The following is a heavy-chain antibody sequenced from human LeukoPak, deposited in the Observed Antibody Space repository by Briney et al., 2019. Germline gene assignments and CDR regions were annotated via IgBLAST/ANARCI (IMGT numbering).Heavy chain of an antibody. CDR1: GFTFSSYW. Sequence: GGSLRLSCAASGFTFSSYWMHWVRQAPGKGLVWVSRTNSDGSSTSYADSVKGRFTISRDNAKNTLYLQMNSLRAEDTAVYYCAREGVHYASGSYSYYFDYWGQGTLVTVSS. CDR3: AREGVHYASGSYSYYFDY. CDR2: TNSDGSST. J-gene: IGHJ4*02. D-gene: IGHD3-10*01. V-gene: IGHV3-74*01.